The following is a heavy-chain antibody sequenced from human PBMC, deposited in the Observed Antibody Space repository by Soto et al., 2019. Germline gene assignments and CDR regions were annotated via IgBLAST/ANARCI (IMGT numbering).Heavy chain of an antibody. V-gene: IGHV3-23*01. D-gene: IGHD3-22*01. CDR3: AKETLYDYYDSSGPDA. J-gene: IGHJ5*02. CDR1: GFTFSSYA. CDR2: ISGSGGST. Sequence: LRLSCAASGFTFSSYAMSWVRQAPGKGLEWVPAISGSGGSTYYAGSVKGRFTISRDNSKNTQYLQMNSLRAEDTAVYYCAKETLYDYYDSSGPDAWGQGTLVTVSS.